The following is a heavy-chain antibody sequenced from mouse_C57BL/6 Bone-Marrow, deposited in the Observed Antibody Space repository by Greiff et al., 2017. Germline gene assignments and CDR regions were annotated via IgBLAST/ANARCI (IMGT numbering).Heavy chain of an antibody. J-gene: IGHJ4*01. CDR1: GYTFTDYN. V-gene: IGHV1-18*01. CDR3: ARVGRALYAMDF. Sequence: VQLQQSGPELVKPGASVKIPCKASGYTFTDYNMDWVKQSHGKSLEWIGDINPNNGGMIYNQKFKGKATLTVDKSSSTAYMERRSLTSEDTAVYYCARVGRALYAMDFWGTGTSVTVSS. CDR2: INPNNGGM. D-gene: IGHD4-1*01.